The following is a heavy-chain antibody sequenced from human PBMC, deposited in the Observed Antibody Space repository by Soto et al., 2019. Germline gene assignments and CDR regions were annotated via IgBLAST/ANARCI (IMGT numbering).Heavy chain of an antibody. V-gene: IGHV1-2*02. J-gene: IGHJ6*02. CDR3: ARARAYCTHGVCYPGGMDV. D-gene: IGHD2-8*01. Sequence: GASVKVSCKASGYTFTGYYMHWVRQAPGQGLEWMGWINPNSGGTNYAQKFQGRVTMTRDTSISTAYMELSRLRSDDTAVYYCARARAYCTHGVCYPGGMDVWGQGTTVTVSS. CDR2: INPNSGGT. CDR1: GYTFTGYY.